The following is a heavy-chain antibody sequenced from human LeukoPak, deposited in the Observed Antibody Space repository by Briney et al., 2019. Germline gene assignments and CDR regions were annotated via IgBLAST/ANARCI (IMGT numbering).Heavy chain of an antibody. CDR2: ISSSSGTM. J-gene: IGHJ4*02. CDR1: GSTFSSYS. CDR3: AREGSAADDFDY. D-gene: IGHD2-2*01. V-gene: IGHV3-48*04. Sequence: GGSLRLSCAASGSTFSSYSMNWVRQAPGKGLEWVSYISSSSGTMYYADSVKGRFTISRDNAQNSLYLQMNSLTAEDTAVCYCAREGSAADDFDYWGQGTLVTVSS.